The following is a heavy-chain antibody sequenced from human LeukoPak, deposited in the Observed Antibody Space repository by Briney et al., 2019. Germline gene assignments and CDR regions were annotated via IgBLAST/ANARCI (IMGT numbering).Heavy chain of an antibody. CDR2: ITSSSSYI. J-gene: IGHJ4*02. CDR3: AGKNEYTYGSIFDY. D-gene: IGHD5-18*01. V-gene: IGHV3-21*01. CDR1: GSTFSSYS. Sequence: GGSLRLSCAASGSTFSSYSMSWVRQAPGKGLEWVSSITSSSSYIYYADSVKGRFTISRDNAKNSLYLQMNSLRAEDTAVYYCAGKNEYTYGSIFDYWGQGTLVTVSS.